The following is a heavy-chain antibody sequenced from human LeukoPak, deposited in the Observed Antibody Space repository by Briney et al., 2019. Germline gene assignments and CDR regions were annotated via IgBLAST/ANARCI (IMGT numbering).Heavy chain of an antibody. J-gene: IGHJ4*02. CDR1: GYSISSGYY. Sequence: SETLSLTCTVSGYSISSGYYWGWIRQPPGKGLEWIGSIYHSGRTFYNPSLKSRVTISVDTSKNQFSLKLSSVTAADTAVYYCARGAPDLLWFGEFPPLDYWGQGTLVTVSS. D-gene: IGHD3-10*01. CDR2: IYHSGRT. V-gene: IGHV4-38-2*02. CDR3: ARGAPDLLWFGEFPPLDY.